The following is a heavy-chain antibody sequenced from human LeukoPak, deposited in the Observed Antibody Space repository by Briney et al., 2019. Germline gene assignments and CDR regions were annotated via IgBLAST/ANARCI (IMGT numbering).Heavy chain of an antibody. CDR1: GFTFSSYA. V-gene: IGHV3-30-3*01. CDR2: ISYDGSNK. D-gene: IGHD4-17*01. Sequence: TGGSLRLSCAASGFTFSSYAMHWVRQAPGKGLEWVALISYDGSNKYYVDSVKGRFTISRDNSKNTLYLQMNSLRAEDTAVYYCARVSHGDYPAPGAFDIWGQGTMVTVSS. CDR3: ARVSHGDYPAPGAFDI. J-gene: IGHJ3*02.